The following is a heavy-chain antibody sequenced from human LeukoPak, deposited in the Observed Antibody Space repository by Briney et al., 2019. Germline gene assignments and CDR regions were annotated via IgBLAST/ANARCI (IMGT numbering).Heavy chain of an antibody. J-gene: IGHJ4*02. CDR3: ARDLELVYYDSSGYDY. CDR1: GFTFSAYW. Sequence: TGGSLRLSCAASGFTFSAYWMHWVRQAPGKGLVWVSRINSDGSRTSYADSVKGRFTISRDNAKNTLYLQMNSLRAEDTAVYYCARDLELVYYDSSGYDYWGQGTLVIVSS. V-gene: IGHV3-74*01. D-gene: IGHD3-22*01. CDR2: INSDGSRT.